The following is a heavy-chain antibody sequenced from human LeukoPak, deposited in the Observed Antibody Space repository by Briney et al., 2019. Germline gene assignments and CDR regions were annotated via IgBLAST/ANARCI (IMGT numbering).Heavy chain of an antibody. Sequence: GASAKVSCKASGYTFTGYYMHWVRQAPGQGLEWMGWINPNSGGTNYAQKFQGRVTMTTDTSTSTAYMELRSLRSDDTAVYYCARDKGSSSSWYVDYWGQGTLVTVSS. D-gene: IGHD6-13*01. J-gene: IGHJ4*02. CDR2: INPNSGGT. CDR1: GYTFTGYY. CDR3: ARDKGSSSSWYVDY. V-gene: IGHV1-2*02.